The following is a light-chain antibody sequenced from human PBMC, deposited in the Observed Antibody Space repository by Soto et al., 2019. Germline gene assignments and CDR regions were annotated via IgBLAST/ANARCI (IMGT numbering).Light chain of an antibody. V-gene: IGLV1-40*01. CDR3: QSYDSSLIGYV. J-gene: IGLJ1*01. CDR1: SSNIGAGYD. CDR2: GNS. Sequence: QSVLTQPPSVSGAPGQRVTISCTGSSSNIGAGYDVHWYQQLPGTAPKLLIYGNSNRPSGVPDRFSGSKSGTSASLAITGLQAEDEADYYCQSYDSSLIGYVFGTGTKVPVL.